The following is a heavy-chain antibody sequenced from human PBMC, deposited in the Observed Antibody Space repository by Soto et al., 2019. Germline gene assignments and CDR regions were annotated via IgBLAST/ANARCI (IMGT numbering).Heavy chain of an antibody. CDR2: ISGSGGST. V-gene: IGHV3-23*01. CDR1: GFTFSSYA. Sequence: GESLKISCAASGFTFSSYAMSWVRQAPGKGLEWVSAISGSGGSTYYADSVKGRFTISRDNSKNTLYLQMNSLRAEDTAVYYCAKGAIFGVVMNYYFDYWGQGTLVTVSS. CDR3: AKGAIFGVVMNYYFDY. J-gene: IGHJ4*02. D-gene: IGHD3-3*01.